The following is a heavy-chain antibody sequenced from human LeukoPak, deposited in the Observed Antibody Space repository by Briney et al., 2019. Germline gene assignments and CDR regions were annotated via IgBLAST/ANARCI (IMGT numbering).Heavy chain of an antibody. CDR3: ASATRVVFYMDV. CDR2: ITTGGTNN. CDR1: GFTFSNFL. Sequence: GGSLRLSCFGSGFTFSNFLMSWVRQVPGKGLEWVSSITTGGTNNFYADSVKGRFTVSRDRNSLFLQMNNLRADDTAVYFCASATRVVFYMDVWGSGTTVTVS. J-gene: IGHJ6*03. V-gene: IGHV3-21*01. D-gene: IGHD4-23*01.